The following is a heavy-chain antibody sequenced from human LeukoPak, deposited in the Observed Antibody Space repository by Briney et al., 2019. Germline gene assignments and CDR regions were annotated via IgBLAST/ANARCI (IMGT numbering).Heavy chain of an antibody. CDR2: INRDGSQK. Sequence: GGSLRLSCAASGFTFSNYAMNWVRQAPGKGLEWVANINRDGSQKNHVDSVQGRFTISRDNAKNSLYLQMNSLTAEDTAVYYCARDYTYCSGSRCYDRFDCWGQGIRVTVSS. V-gene: IGHV3-7*01. CDR3: ARDYTYCSGSRCYDRFDC. CDR1: GFTFSNYA. J-gene: IGHJ4*02. D-gene: IGHD2-15*01.